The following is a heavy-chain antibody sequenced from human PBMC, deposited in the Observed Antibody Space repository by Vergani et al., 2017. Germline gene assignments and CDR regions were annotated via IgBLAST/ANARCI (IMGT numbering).Heavy chain of an antibody. J-gene: IGHJ4*02. CDR1: GFSLSNARMG. Sequence: QVTLKESGPVLVKPTKTLTLTCTVSGFSLSNARMGVSWIRQPPGKALEWLAHIFSNDEKSYSTSLKSRLTISKDTSKSQVVLTMTNMEPVDTATYYCARNYYDFWSGYYKYYFDYWGQGTLVTVSS. D-gene: IGHD3-3*01. CDR2: IFSNDEK. V-gene: IGHV2-26*01. CDR3: ARNYYDFWSGYYKYYFDY.